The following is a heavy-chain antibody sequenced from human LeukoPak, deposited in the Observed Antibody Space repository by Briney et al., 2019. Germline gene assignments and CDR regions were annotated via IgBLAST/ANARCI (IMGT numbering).Heavy chain of an antibody. D-gene: IGHD3-22*01. J-gene: IGHJ3*02. CDR2: IYTSGST. CDR1: GGSISRYY. Sequence: SETLSLTCTVSGGSISRYYWSWIRQPAGKGLEGIGRIYTSGSTNYNPSLKSRVTMSVDTSKNQFSLKLSSVTAADTAVYYCASDVTYYYDSSGQGPDAFDIWGQGTMVTVSS. CDR3: ASDVTYYYDSSGQGPDAFDI. V-gene: IGHV4-4*07.